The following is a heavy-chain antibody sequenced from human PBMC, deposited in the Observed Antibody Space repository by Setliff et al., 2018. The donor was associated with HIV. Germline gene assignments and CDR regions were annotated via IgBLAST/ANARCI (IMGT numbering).Heavy chain of an antibody. Sequence: ASVKVSCKTSGYMFSIYYMHWVRQVPGQGLEWMGWSNPNTGGTKYAQKFQGRVTMTMDTSTTTAYMELSGLKSDDTAVYYCARDHVVCSGGTCRSDDPYYYYYMNVWGQGTTVTVSS. J-gene: IGHJ6*03. V-gene: IGHV1-2*02. CDR3: ARDHVVCSGGTCRSDDPYYYYYMNV. D-gene: IGHD2-15*01. CDR1: GYMFSIYY. CDR2: SNPNTGGT.